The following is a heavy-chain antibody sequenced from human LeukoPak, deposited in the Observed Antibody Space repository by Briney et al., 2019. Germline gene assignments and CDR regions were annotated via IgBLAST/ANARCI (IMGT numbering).Heavy chain of an antibody. Sequence: PGGSLRLSFAASGFTFSSYAMDWVRQAPGKGLEWVAVISYDGSNKYYADSVKGRFTISRDNSKNTLYLQMNSLRAEDTAVYYCARDITSYPTDIVVVPAAHTLGYWGQGTLVTVSS. D-gene: IGHD2-2*01. J-gene: IGHJ4*02. CDR2: ISYDGSNK. CDR3: ARDITSYPTDIVVVPAAHTLGY. V-gene: IGHV3-30*01. CDR1: GFTFSSYA.